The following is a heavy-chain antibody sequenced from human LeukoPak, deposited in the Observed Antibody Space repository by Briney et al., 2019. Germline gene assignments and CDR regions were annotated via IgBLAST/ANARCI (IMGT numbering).Heavy chain of an antibody. Sequence: SETLSLTCTVSGGSISSGGYYWSWIRQHPGKGLEWIGYIYYSGSTYYNPSLKSRVSISVDTSKNQFSLKLSSVTAADTAVYYCARDYDYGGNSDAFDIWGQGTMVTVSS. CDR2: IYYSGST. CDR1: GGSISSGGYY. CDR3: ARDYDYGGNSDAFDI. D-gene: IGHD4-23*01. J-gene: IGHJ3*02. V-gene: IGHV4-31*03.